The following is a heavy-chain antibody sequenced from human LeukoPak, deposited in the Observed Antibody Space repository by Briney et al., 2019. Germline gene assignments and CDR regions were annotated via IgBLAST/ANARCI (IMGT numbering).Heavy chain of an antibody. CDR3: ARGPPNWGYDY. J-gene: IGHJ4*02. D-gene: IGHD7-27*01. CDR1: GYTFTSYD. CDR2: MSPNSGDT. V-gene: IGHV1-8*01. Sequence: ASVKVSCKASGYTFTSYDFNWGRQATGHRPEWMGWMSPNSGDTGYAQKFQDRVTMTRNTSISTAYMELSSLRSDDTAVYYRARGPPNWGYDYWGPGTLVTVSS.